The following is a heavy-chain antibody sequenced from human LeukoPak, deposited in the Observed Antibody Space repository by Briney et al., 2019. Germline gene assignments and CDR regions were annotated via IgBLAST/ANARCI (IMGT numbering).Heavy chain of an antibody. D-gene: IGHD3-3*01. CDR1: GFTFSSYW. CDR2: IKQDGSEK. CDR3: ARSARLMKGVVEVTALDD. Sequence: GGSLRLSCAASGFTFSSYWMSWVRQAPGKGLEWVANIKQDGSEKYYVDSVKGRFTISRDNAKNSLYLQMNSLRAEDTAVYYCARSARLMKGVVEVTALDDWGQGTLVTVSS. J-gene: IGHJ4*02. V-gene: IGHV3-7*01.